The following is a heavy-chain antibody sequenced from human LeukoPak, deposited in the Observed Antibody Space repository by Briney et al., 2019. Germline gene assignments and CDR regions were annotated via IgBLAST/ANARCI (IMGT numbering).Heavy chain of an antibody. D-gene: IGHD5/OR15-5a*01. Sequence: ASVKVSCKASGYTFTSYYMHWVRQAPGQGLEWMGIINPSGGSTSYAQKFQGRVTMTRDTSTSTVYMELSSLRSEDTTVYYCARSLYANNWFDPWGQGTLVTVSS. CDR2: INPSGGST. CDR3: ARSLYANNWFDP. CDR1: GYTFTSYY. V-gene: IGHV1-46*01. J-gene: IGHJ5*02.